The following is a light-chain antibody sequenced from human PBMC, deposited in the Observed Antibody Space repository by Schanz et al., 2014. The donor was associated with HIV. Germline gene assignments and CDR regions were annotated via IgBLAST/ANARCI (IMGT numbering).Light chain of an antibody. J-gene: IGLJ2*01. CDR1: SDSIASNF. Sequence: NFMLTQPHSVSESPGKTVTISCTRSSDSIASNFVQWYQQRPGSAPTTLIYEDNQRPSGVPDRFSGSIDSSSNSASLTISGLKTEDEADYYCQSFESNTHEVIFGGGTKLTVL. CDR2: EDN. CDR3: QSFESNTHEVI. V-gene: IGLV6-57*04.